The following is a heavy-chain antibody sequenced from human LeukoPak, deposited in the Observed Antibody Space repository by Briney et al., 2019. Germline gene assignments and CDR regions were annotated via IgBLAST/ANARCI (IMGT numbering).Heavy chain of an antibody. Sequence: PGGSLRLSCVDSGFTFSSYGMSWVRQAPGKGLEWVSTISGGGGGTYYADSVKGRFTISRDNSKNTLSLQMNSLRAEDTAVYFCASSVRGVMGFWFDPWGQGTLVTVSS. D-gene: IGHD3-10*01. CDR3: ASSVRGVMGFWFDP. CDR1: GFTFSSYG. V-gene: IGHV3-23*01. CDR2: ISGGGGGT. J-gene: IGHJ5*02.